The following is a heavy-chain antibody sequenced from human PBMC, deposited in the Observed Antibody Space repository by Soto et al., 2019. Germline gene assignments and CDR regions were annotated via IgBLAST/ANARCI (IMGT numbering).Heavy chain of an antibody. CDR3: VRATLSWGHYYFRGLDV. CDR1: GFMFGTYW. V-gene: IGHV3-7*01. CDR2: IKHEGNEK. J-gene: IGHJ6*02. Sequence: PGGSLRLSCAATGFMFGTYWMSCVRQAPGKGLEWVANIKHEGNEKYYADSVKGRFTVSRDNVKNFLHLKMSSLRGDDTGVYFCVRATLSWGHYYFRGLDVWGQGTTVTVSS. D-gene: IGHD3-22*01.